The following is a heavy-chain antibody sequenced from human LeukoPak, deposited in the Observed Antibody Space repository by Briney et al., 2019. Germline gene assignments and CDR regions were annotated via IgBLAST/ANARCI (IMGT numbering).Heavy chain of an antibody. V-gene: IGHV4-34*01. Sequence: PSETLSLTCAVSGGSFSGYYWSWIRQPPGKGLEWIGEINHSGSTNYNPSLKSRVTISVDTSKNQFSLKLSSVTAADTAVYYCARGNKYYDYVWGSYRHGGGDYWGRGTLVTVSS. D-gene: IGHD3-16*02. CDR1: GGSFSGYY. J-gene: IGHJ4*02. CDR2: INHSGST. CDR3: ARGNKYYDYVWGSYRHGGGDY.